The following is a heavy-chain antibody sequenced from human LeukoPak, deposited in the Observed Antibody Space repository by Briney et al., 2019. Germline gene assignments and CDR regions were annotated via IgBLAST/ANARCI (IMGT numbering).Heavy chain of an antibody. CDR2: IYYSGST. V-gene: IGHV4-59*08. CDR1: GGSISSYY. Sequence: SETLSLTCTVPGGSISSYYWSWIRQPPGKGLEWIGYIYYSGSTNYNPSLKSRVTISVDTSKNQFSLKLSSVTAADTAVYYCARQIVGAYDAFDIWGQGTMVTVSS. CDR3: ARQIVGAYDAFDI. D-gene: IGHD1-26*01. J-gene: IGHJ3*02.